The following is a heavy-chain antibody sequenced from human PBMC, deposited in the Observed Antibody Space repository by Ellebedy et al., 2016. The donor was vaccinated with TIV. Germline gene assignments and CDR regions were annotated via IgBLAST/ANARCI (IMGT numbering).Heavy chain of an antibody. D-gene: IGHD6-19*01. J-gene: IGHJ4*02. V-gene: IGHV4-59*08. Sequence: SETLSLTCTLSGASITFYYSSWVRQPPGKGLEWIGSISKTGTTTYNPSLNGRITMSLDKPKNQFSLNLTSVTAADTAMYFCARSHRRVAGGIDYWGRGNLVTVSS. CDR2: ISKTGTT. CDR1: GASITFYY. CDR3: ARSHRRVAGGIDY.